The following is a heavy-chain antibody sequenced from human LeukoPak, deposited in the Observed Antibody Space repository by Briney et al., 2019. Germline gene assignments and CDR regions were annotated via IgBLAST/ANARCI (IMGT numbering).Heavy chain of an antibody. CDR2: VSYSGGA. J-gene: IGHJ3*02. CDR3: ARARNYYDSSGFYYEGDAFDI. V-gene: IGHV4-59*01. D-gene: IGHD3-22*01. Sequence: SETLSLTCSVSGGSIGDYYWNWIRQSPGKGLEWLGSVSYSGGASSSPSLGGRVTISVDKSKNLFSLKLSSVTAADTAVYYCARARNYYDSSGFYYEGDAFDIWGQGTMVTVSS. CDR1: GGSIGDYY.